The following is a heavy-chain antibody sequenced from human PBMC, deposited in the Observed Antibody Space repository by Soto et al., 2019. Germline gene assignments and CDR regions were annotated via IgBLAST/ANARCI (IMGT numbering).Heavy chain of an antibody. CDR3: ARQYYYDSSGYYYGWFDP. D-gene: IGHD3-22*01. Sequence: GASVKVSCKASGGTFSSYAISWLRQAPGQGLEWMGGIIPIFGTANYAQKFQGRVTITADESTSTAYMELSSLRSEDTAVYYCARQYYYDSSGYYYGWFDPWGLGTLVTVSS. CDR1: GGTFSSYA. J-gene: IGHJ5*02. V-gene: IGHV1-69*13. CDR2: IIPIFGTA.